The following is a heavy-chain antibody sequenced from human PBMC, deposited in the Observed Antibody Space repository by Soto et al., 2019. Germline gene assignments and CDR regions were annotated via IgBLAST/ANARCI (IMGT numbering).Heavy chain of an antibody. V-gene: IGHV1-18*01. Sequence: QVQLVQSGAEVKKPGASVKVSCKASGYTFTNYAFSWVGQAPGQGLEWMGWISAYNGNTNYPQKLQGRVTMTTDTSTSTAYMELRSLRSDDTAVYYCARDLAAAGPFDSWGQGTLVTVSS. CDR1: GYTFTNYA. CDR3: ARDLAAAGPFDS. D-gene: IGHD6-13*01. CDR2: ISAYNGNT. J-gene: IGHJ4*02.